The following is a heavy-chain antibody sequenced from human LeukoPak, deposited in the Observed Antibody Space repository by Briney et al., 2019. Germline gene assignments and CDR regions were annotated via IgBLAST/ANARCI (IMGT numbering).Heavy chain of an antibody. CDR1: GYTFTGYY. CDR2: IDPKSGGT. CDR3: ARDPSVKYYMDV. V-gene: IGHV1-2*02. J-gene: IGHJ6*03. D-gene: IGHD4-17*01. Sequence: ASVKVSCKASGYTFTGYYLHWVRQAPGQGREWMGWIDPKSGGTNYAQNFQGRVTMTRDTSISTAYMELTRLTSDDTAVYYCARDPSVKYYMDVWGKGTTVTVSS.